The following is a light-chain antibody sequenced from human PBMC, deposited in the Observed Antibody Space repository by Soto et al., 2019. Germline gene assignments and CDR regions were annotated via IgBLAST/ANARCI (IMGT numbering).Light chain of an antibody. J-gene: IGKJ2*01. CDR2: SAS. Sequence: EIVLTQSPVTLSLSPGERATLSCRASRSFASSYLGWYQQKPGQAPRLLIYSASTRATGIPVRFSGGGSATDFSLTISRLEPEDSAVYYCQHYDSSPPYTFGQGTKLEIK. CDR1: RSFASSY. V-gene: IGKV3-20*01. CDR3: QHYDSSPPYT.